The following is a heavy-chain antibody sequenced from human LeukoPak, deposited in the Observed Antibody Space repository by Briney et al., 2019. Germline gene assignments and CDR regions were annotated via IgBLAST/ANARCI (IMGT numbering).Heavy chain of an antibody. Sequence: GASVKVSCKASGYTFTGYYMHWVRQAPGQGLEWMGWINPNSGGTNYAQKFQGRVTMTRDTSTSTVYMELSSLRSEDTAVYYCARALGTTQFWDYWGQGTLVTVSS. CDR2: INPNSGGT. J-gene: IGHJ4*02. CDR1: GYTFTGYY. CDR3: ARALGTTQFWDY. V-gene: IGHV1-2*02. D-gene: IGHD3-3*01.